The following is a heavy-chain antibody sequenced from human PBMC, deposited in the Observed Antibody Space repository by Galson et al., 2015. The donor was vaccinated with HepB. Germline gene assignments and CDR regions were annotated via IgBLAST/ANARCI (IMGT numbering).Heavy chain of an antibody. CDR3: ARDILTGYSPFGYFDY. CDR1: GGSVSSGSYY. V-gene: IGHV4-61*01. J-gene: IGHJ4*02. D-gene: IGHD3-9*01. Sequence: SETLSLTCTVSGGSVSSGSYYWSWIRQPPGKGLEWIGYIYYSGSTNYNPSLKSRVTISVDTSKNQFSLKLSSVTAADTAVYYCARDILTGYSPFGYFDYWGQGTLVTVSS. CDR2: IYYSGST.